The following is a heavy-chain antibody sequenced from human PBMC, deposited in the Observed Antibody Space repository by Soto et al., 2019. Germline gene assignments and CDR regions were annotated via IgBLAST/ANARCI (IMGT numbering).Heavy chain of an antibody. CDR1: GYTFTGYF. J-gene: IGHJ4*02. CDR2: INLNSGGT. V-gene: IGHV1-2*02. Sequence: ASVKVSFKASGYTFTGYFMHWVRQAPGQGLEWMGWINLNSGGTNFAPKFQGRVTMTRDTSISTAYMELSRLRSDDTAVYYCARDDYGGNSGVLVDYWGQGTLVTVSS. CDR3: ARDDYGGNSGVLVDY. D-gene: IGHD2-21*02.